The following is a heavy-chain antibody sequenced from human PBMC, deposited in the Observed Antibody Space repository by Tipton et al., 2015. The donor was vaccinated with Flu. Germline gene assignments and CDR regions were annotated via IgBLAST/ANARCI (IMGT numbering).Heavy chain of an antibody. D-gene: IGHD3-22*01. CDR3: ARDYYYDSSPFFDY. CDR2: INPNSGGT. CDR1: GYTFTGYY. J-gene: IGHJ4*02. V-gene: IGHV1-2*06. Sequence: QVQLVQSGAEVKKPGASVKVSCKASGYTFTGYYMHWVRQAPGQGLEWMGRINPNSGGTNYAQKFQGRVTMTRDTSISTAYMELSRLRSDETAVYYCARDYYYDSSPFFDYWGQGTLVPVSS.